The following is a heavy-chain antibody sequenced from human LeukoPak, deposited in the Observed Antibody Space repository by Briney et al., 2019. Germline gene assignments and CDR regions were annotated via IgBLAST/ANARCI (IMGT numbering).Heavy chain of an antibody. CDR2: ISGRGASK. CDR3: AKGVVVAPDVTPFDY. V-gene: IGHV3-23*01. D-gene: IGHD2-2*01. J-gene: IGHJ4*02. CDR1: GLTFNNYA. Sequence: GGSLRLSCAVSGLTFNNYAMSWVRQAPGKGLEWVSGISGRGASKYYADSVKGRFTISRDSSKNTLYLQMNSLRAEDTAVYYCAKGVVVAPDVTPFDYWGQGTLVTVSS.